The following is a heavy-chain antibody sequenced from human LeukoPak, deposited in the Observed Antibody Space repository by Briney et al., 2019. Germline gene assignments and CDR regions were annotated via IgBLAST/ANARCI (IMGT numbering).Heavy chain of an antibody. Sequence: KPGVSLKISCKGSVYSFTTYWIAWVRQMPVKGLEWMGIIYPGDSDTRYSPSFQGQVTISADKSISTAYLQWSSLKASDTAMYYCARSNYYDSYTNYWGQGTLVTVSS. J-gene: IGHJ4*02. V-gene: IGHV5-51*01. CDR3: ARSNYYDSYTNY. D-gene: IGHD3-22*01. CDR1: VYSFTTYW. CDR2: IYPGDSDT.